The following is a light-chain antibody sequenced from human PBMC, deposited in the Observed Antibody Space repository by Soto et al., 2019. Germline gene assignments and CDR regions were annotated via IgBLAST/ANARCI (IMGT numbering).Light chain of an antibody. V-gene: IGLV1-44*01. CDR1: SSNIGSNA. Sequence: QPVLTQPPSASGTPGQRVTISCSGSSSNIGSNAVSSYQHFPGTAPKVLIYSDDQRPSVVPDRFSGSKSGTSASLAISGLRAEDEGDYFCAAWGDSLNTWVFGGGTKLTVL. CDR3: AAWGDSLNTWV. CDR2: SDD. J-gene: IGLJ3*02.